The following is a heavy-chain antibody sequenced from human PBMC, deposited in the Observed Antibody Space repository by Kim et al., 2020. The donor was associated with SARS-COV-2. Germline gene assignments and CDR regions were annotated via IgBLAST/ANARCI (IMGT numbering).Heavy chain of an antibody. CDR3: ARSEGGFWFDP. Sequence: SETLSLTCTVSGGSISSYYWSWIRQPPGKGLEWIAYIYYSGSTNYNPSLKSRVTISVDTSKNQLSLKLSSVTAADTAVYYCARSEGGFWFDPWGQGTLVTVSS. D-gene: IGHD2-15*01. V-gene: IGHV4-59*01. J-gene: IGHJ5*02. CDR2: IYYSGST. CDR1: GGSISSYY.